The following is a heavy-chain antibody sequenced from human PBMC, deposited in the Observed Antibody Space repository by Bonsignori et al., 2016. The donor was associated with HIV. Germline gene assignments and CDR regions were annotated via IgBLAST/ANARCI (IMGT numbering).Heavy chain of an antibody. CDR3: ARTSPVADSDY. D-gene: IGHD6-19*01. Sequence: VRQAPGKGLEWVSVIYSGGSTYYADSVKGRFTISRDNSKNTLYLQMNSLRAEDTAVYYCARTSPVADSDYWGQGTLVTVSS. J-gene: IGHJ4*02. CDR2: IYSGGST. V-gene: IGHV3-53*01.